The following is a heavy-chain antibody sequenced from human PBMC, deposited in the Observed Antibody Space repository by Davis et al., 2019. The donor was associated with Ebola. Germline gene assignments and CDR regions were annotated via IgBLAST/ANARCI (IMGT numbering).Heavy chain of an antibody. CDR2: INHSGST. Sequence: PSETLSLTCAVYGGSFSGYYWSWIRQPPGKGLEWIGEINHSGSTNYNPSLKSRVTISVDTSKNQFSLKLSSVTAADTAVYYCATPRTYYYGMDVWGQGTTVTVSS. CDR1: GGSFSGYY. V-gene: IGHV4-34*01. J-gene: IGHJ6*02. CDR3: ATPRTYYYGMDV.